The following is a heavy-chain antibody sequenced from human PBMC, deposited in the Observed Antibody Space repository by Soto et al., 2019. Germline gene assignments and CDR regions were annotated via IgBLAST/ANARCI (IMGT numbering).Heavy chain of an antibody. CDR3: ARAHAPTLPFDF. V-gene: IGHV4-59*01. D-gene: IGHD2-15*01. CDR2: IFHSGNA. CDR1: GGSIRNVY. J-gene: IGHJ4*02. Sequence: SETLSLTCSVSGGSIRNVYWSWIRQPPGKGLEWIGFIFHSGNAKYNPSLQSRATMSIDTSKNQFSLSLESVTAADTAVYFCARAHAPTLPFDFWGQGTLVTVS.